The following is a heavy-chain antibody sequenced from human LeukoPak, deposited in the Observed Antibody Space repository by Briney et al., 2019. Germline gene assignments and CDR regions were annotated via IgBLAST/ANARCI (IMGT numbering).Heavy chain of an antibody. D-gene: IGHD5-24*01. J-gene: IGHJ3*02. Sequence: GGSLRLSCAASGFTFSNAWMSWVRQAPGKGLEWVGRIKSKTDGGTTDYAAPVKGRFTISRDDSKNTLYLQMNSLKTEDTAVYYCTTERIARWLPTAQDAFDIWGQGTMVTVSS. V-gene: IGHV3-15*01. CDR1: GFTFSNAW. CDR3: TTERIARWLPTAQDAFDI. CDR2: IKSKTDGGTT.